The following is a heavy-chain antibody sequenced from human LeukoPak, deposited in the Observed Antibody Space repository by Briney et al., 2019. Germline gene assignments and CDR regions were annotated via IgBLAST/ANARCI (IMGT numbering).Heavy chain of an antibody. J-gene: IGHJ4*02. V-gene: IGHV3-23*01. CDR2: ISGSGDST. CDR3: AKDSWKGGYVTDY. D-gene: IGHD3-22*01. Sequence: GGSLRLSCAASGFTFSTYAVTWVRQAPGKGLEWVSTISGSGDSTYYADSVKGRFTISRDNSKDTLYLQMSSVRVDDTAVYYCAKDSWKGGYVTDYWGQGTLVTVSS. CDR1: GFTFSTYA.